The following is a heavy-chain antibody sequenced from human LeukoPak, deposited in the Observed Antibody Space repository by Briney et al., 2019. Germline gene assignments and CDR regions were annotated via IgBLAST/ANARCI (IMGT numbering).Heavy chain of an antibody. CDR1: GYSFTNHW. D-gene: IGHD3-22*01. CDR2: INPGDSEI. CDR3: ARRQDYYDGVAYYYIFDY. V-gene: IGHV5-51*01. J-gene: IGHJ4*02. Sequence: GESLKISCKGSGYSFTNHWIVWVRQMPGKGLEWMGIINPGDSEIRYSPSFQGQVTISADKSISTAYLQWSSLKASDTAMYYCARRQDYYDGVAYYYIFDYWGQGTLVTVSS.